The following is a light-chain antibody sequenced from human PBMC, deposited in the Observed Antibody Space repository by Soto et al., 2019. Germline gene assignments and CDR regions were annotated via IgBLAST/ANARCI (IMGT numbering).Light chain of an antibody. J-gene: IGLJ1*01. Sequence: QSALTQPASVSGSPGQSITISCTGTSSDVGGYNYVSWYQQQAGKAPKPMLHEVSNRPSGVSNRFSGSKSGNTASRTIAGLQAEDDADYYCSSYTSSRAYVFGIGTKLTVL. CDR3: SSYTSSRAYV. V-gene: IGLV2-14*01. CDR1: SSDVGGYNY. CDR2: EVS.